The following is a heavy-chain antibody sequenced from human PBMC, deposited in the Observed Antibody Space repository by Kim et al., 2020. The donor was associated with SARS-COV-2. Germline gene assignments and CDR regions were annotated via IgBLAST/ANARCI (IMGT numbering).Heavy chain of an antibody. CDR1: GFTFSSYG. CDR2: IWDDGSNK. J-gene: IGHJ6*02. D-gene: IGHD5-18*01. CDR3: ARDFAAMDTATTGYYYGMDV. Sequence: GGSLRLPCAASGFTFSSYGMHWVRQAPGKGLEWVAVIWDDGSNKYYAESVKGRFTISRDNSKNTLYLQMNSLRAEDTAVYYCARDFAAMDTATTGYYYGMDVWGQGTTVTVSS. V-gene: IGHV3-33*08.